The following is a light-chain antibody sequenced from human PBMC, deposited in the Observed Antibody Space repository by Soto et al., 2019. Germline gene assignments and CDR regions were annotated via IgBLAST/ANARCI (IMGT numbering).Light chain of an antibody. CDR2: TNN. Sequence: QSVLTQPPSASGTPGQRVSISCAGSDSNIGRNTVNWYQQRPRTAAKLLIYTNNHRPSGVPDRFSASKSGTSASLAISVLQSEDEADYYCAAWDDTLGGHVVFGGGTKVTVL. CDR3: AAWDDTLGGHVV. CDR1: DSNIGRNT. V-gene: IGLV1-44*01. J-gene: IGLJ2*01.